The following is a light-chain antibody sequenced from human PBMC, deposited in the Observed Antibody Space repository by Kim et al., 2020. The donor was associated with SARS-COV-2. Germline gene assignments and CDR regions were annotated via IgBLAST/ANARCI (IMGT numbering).Light chain of an antibody. J-gene: IGKJ2*01. CDR2: GAT. CDR3: QQYNNWPPVA. CDR1: QRISGN. V-gene: IGKV3-15*01. Sequence: EVVMTQSPVTLSVSPGETATLSCKASQRISGNLAWYQQRPGQTPRLLIYGATSRATGVPVRFSGSQSGTEFNLTISSLQSADSAVYYCQQYNNWPPVAFGQGNKLEI.